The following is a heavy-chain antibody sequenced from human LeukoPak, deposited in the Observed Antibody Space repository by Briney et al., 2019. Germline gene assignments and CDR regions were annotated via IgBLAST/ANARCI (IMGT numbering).Heavy chain of an antibody. CDR3: ARVGGGGSSLDIDY. CDR1: GFTFSNAW. V-gene: IGHV3-7*01. D-gene: IGHD1-26*01. Sequence: GGSLRLSCAASGFTFSNAWMSWVRQAPGKGLEWVANIKQDGSEKYYVDSVKGRFTISRDNAKNSLYLQMNSLRAEDTAVYYCARVGGGGSSLDIDYWGQGTLVTVSS. J-gene: IGHJ4*02. CDR2: IKQDGSEK.